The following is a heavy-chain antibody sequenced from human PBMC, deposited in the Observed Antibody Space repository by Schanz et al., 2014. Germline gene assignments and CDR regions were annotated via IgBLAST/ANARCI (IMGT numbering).Heavy chain of an antibody. V-gene: IGHV3-66*01. J-gene: IGHJ4*02. Sequence: EVQLVESGGGVVQPGRSLRLSCAASGFTFSSYAMSWVRQAPGKGLEWVSFIYIGGNTYYADSVKGRFTISRYNAKNSLYLQMNNLTPDDTAVYYCARGRVLESWGQGTLVTVSS. CDR3: ARGRVLES. CDR2: IYIGGNT. CDR1: GFTFSSYA. D-gene: IGHD3-3*01.